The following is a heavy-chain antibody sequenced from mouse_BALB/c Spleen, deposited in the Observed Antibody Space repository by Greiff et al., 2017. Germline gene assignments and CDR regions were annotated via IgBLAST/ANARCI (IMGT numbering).Heavy chain of an antibody. J-gene: IGHJ1*01. CDR1: GYSITSDYA. D-gene: IGHD1-2*01. Sequence: VQLQQSGPGLVKPSQSLSLTCTVTGYSITSDYAWNWIRQFPGNKLEWMGYISYSGSTSYNPSLKSRISITRDTSKNQFFLQLNSVTTEDTATYYCARTNSLLRLRWYFDVWGAGTTVTVSS. CDR3: ARTNSLLRLRWYFDV. CDR2: ISYSGST. V-gene: IGHV3-2*02.